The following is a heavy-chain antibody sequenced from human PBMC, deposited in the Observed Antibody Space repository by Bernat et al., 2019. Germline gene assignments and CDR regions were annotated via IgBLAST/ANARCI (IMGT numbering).Heavy chain of an antibody. V-gene: IGHV3-48*01. CDR3: ARETYSSSWHYYYYYGMDV. J-gene: IGHJ6*02. D-gene: IGHD6-13*01. Sequence: EVQLVESGGGLVQPGGSLRLSCAASGFTFSSYSMNWVRQAPGMGLEWVSYISSSSTTIYYADSVKGRFTMSRDNAKNSLYLQMNSLRAEDTAVYYCARETYSSSWHYYYYYGMDVWGQGTTVTVSS. CDR2: ISSSSTTI. CDR1: GFTFSSYS.